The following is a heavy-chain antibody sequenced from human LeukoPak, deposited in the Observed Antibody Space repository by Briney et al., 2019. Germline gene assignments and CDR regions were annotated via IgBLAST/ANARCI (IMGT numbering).Heavy chain of an antibody. CDR2: ISAYNGNT. V-gene: IGHV1-18*01. CDR3: ARNSESGEGYMDV. D-gene: IGHD1-14*01. Sequence: ASVKVSCKASDYTFTSYDITWVRQAPGQGLEWMGWISAYNGNTNYAQKLQGRVTMTTDTSTSTAYMELRSLRSDDTAVYYCARNSESGEGYMDVWGKGTTVTVSS. J-gene: IGHJ6*03. CDR1: DYTFTSYD.